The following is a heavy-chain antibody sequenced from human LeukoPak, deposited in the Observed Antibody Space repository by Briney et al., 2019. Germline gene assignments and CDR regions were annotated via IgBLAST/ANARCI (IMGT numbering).Heavy chain of an antibody. CDR1: GYSISTGYY. CDR3: ARRVGFYGSGSLNYFDP. D-gene: IGHD3-10*01. CDR2: IFRSGST. Sequence: PSETLSLTCTVSGYSISTGYYWDWIRQPPGKGLEWIGSIFRSGSTYYSPSLKSRVTISVDTSKNHFALKVTSVTAADTAVYFCARRVGFYGSGSLNYFDPWGQGTLVTVSS. J-gene: IGHJ5*01. V-gene: IGHV4-38-2*02.